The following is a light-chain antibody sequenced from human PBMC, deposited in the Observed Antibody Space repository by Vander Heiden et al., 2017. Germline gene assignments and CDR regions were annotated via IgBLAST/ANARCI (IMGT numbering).Light chain of an antibody. Sequence: IVMTQSPPTLSVSEGERATLSCRASQSIGNLLAWYQQRPGQAPRLLIYAASSRATGIPARFSGSGSGTEFSLTISSLQSEDFAVYYCQQHHAWPLTFGGGTKVEIK. CDR1: QSIGNL. V-gene: IGKV3-15*01. J-gene: IGKJ4*01. CDR3: QQHHAWPLT. CDR2: AAS.